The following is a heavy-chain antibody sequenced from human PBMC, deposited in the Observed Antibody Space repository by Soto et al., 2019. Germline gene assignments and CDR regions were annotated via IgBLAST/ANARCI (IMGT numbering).Heavy chain of an antibody. Sequence: QMQLQQWGAGLLKASETLSLTCSVSGGSFSGYYLAWIRQPPGKGLEWIGEINHAGSTKYHPSLTRXAVXSVDLSNTHVSLRLSSVTAADTAVYFCARQPGPAYRYGMDIWGQGTTVTVSS. CDR3: ARQPGPAYRYGMDI. D-gene: IGHD1-1*01. V-gene: IGHV4-34*02. J-gene: IGHJ6*02. CDR1: GGSFSGYY. CDR2: INHAGST.